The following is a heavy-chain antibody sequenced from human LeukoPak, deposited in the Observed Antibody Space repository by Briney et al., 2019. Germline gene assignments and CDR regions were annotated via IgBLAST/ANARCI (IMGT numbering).Heavy chain of an antibody. Sequence: SVKVSCKASGDTFSNHPISWVRQAPGQGLEWMGGIIPSFRTTNYAQKFQGRVTISTDKSTSTAYMELSSLRSDDTAVYYCARGRSMAVLNYFDYWGQGTLVTVSS. CDR3: ARGRSMAVLNYFDY. CDR2: IIPSFRTT. CDR1: GDTFSNHP. D-gene: IGHD6-6*01. J-gene: IGHJ4*02. V-gene: IGHV1-69*05.